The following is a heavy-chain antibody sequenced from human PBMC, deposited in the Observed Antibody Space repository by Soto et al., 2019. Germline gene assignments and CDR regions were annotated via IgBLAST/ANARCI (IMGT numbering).Heavy chain of an antibody. CDR2: INPNSGGT. J-gene: IGHJ5*02. CDR1: GYTFTGYY. CDR3: ARADRTPYPKDIVVVVATEGAVFDP. V-gene: IGHV1-2*04. Sequence: QVQLVQSGAEVKKPGASVKVSCKASGYTFTGYYMHWVRQAPGQGLEWMGWINPNSGGTNYAQKFQGWVTMTRDTSVSTAYMELSRLRSDDTAVYYCARADRTPYPKDIVVVVATEGAVFDPWGQGTLVTVSS. D-gene: IGHD2-15*01.